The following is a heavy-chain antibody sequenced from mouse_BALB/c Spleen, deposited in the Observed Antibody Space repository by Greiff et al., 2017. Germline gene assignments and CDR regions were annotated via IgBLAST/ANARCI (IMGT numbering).Heavy chain of an antibody. CDR1: GFTFSDYY. CDR2: ISDGGSYT. Sequence: EVQLVESGGGLVKPGGSLKLSCAASGFTFSDYYMYWVRQTPEKRLEWVATISDGGSYTYYPDSVKGRFTISRDNAKNNLYLQMSSLKSEDTAMYYCARDPLYDYDGGSLAYWGQGTLVTVSA. D-gene: IGHD2-4*01. CDR3: ARDPLYDYDGGSLAY. J-gene: IGHJ3*01. V-gene: IGHV5-4*02.